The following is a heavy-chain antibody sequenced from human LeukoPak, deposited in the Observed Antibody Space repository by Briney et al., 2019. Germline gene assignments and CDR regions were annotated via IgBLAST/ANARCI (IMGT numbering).Heavy chain of an antibody. V-gene: IGHV3-66*02. D-gene: IGHD3-16*01. J-gene: IGHJ4*02. CDR2: IYSGDNT. Sequence: GGYLRLYSAASGFTVSNNYMSWVRQAPGKGLEWVSVIYSGDNTYYVESVKGRFTISRDNSKNTLFLQMNRLRAEDTAVYYCAGRRVLDASFDYWGQRTLVTVSS. CDR3: AGRRVLDASFDY. CDR1: GFTVSNNY.